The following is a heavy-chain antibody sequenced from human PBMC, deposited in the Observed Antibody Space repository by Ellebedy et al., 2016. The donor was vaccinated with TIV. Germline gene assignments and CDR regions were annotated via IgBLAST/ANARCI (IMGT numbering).Heavy chain of an antibody. D-gene: IGHD3-10*01. V-gene: IGHV4-59*01. CDR1: GDSISSSY. Sequence: SETLSLTXPVSGDSISSSYWSWIRQPPGKGLEWIGYIYYSGSTNYNPSLKSRITISVDTSKNQFSLKLSSVTAADTAVYYCAGALTGSGSYSFDYWGQGTLVTVSS. CDR3: AGALTGSGSYSFDY. J-gene: IGHJ4*02. CDR2: IYYSGST.